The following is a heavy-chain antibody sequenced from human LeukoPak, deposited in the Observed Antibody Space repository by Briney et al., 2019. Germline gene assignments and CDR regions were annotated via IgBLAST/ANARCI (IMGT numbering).Heavy chain of an antibody. V-gene: IGHV1-46*01. J-gene: IGHJ3*02. CDR2: INPIGGST. CDR1: GYTFTSYY. CDR3: ARGRWGYDSSGYYFGAFDI. Sequence: ASVKVSCKASGYTFTSYYMHWVRQAPGQGLEWMGIINPIGGSTSYAQKFQGRVTMTRDTSTSTVYMELSSLRSEDTAVYYCARGRWGYDSSGYYFGAFDIWGQGTMVTVSS. D-gene: IGHD3-22*01.